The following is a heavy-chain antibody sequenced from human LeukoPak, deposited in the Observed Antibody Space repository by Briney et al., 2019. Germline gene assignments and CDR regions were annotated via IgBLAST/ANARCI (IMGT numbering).Heavy chain of an antibody. J-gene: IGHJ4*02. V-gene: IGHV3-9*01. Sequence: GRSLRLSCVASGFTFVDYGMHWVRQAPGKGLEWVSGISWNSGDTGYADSVKGRFTISRDNAKNSLYLQMNGLRPEDTALYYCAKDAYSSGSLIYWGQGTLVTVSS. CDR1: GFTFVDYG. CDR3: AKDAYSSGSLIY. D-gene: IGHD6-19*01. CDR2: ISWNSGDT.